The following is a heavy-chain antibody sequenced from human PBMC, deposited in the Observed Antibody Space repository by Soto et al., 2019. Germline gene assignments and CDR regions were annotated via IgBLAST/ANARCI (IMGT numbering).Heavy chain of an antibody. CDR2: VHYTGST. V-gene: IGHV4-59*01. CDR3: ARSVAVPGAHIDY. D-gene: IGHD6-19*01. J-gene: IGHJ4*02. Sequence: PSETLSLTCSVSGGSISGSYWSWIRQSPGKGLEWLGYVHYTGSTNYSPSLRSRVSISVDTSKNEFSLRLSSVTAADTAVYFCARSVAVPGAHIDYWGQGTQVTVSS. CDR1: GGSISGSY.